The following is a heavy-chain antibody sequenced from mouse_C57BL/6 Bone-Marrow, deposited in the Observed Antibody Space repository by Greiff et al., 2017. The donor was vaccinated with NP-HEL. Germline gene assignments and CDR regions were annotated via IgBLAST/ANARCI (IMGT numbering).Heavy chain of an antibody. CDR2: ISSGSSTI. J-gene: IGHJ3*01. Sequence: EVQGVASGGGLVKPGGSLKLSCAASGFTFSDHGMHWVRQAPEKGLEWVAYISSGSSTIYYADTVQGRFTISRDNAKNTLFLQMTSLRSEDTAMYSCARGGGDWFAYWGQGTLVTVSA. V-gene: IGHV5-17*01. CDR1: GFTFSDHG. CDR3: ARGGGDWFAY.